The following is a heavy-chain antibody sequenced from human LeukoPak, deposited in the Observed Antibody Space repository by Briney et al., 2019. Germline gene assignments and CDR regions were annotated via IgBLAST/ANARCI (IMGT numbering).Heavy chain of an antibody. J-gene: IGHJ4*02. CDR2: IIPIFGTA. D-gene: IGHD5-24*01. CDR1: GGTFSSYA. CDR3: VVEMATISCPFETCGSLY. V-gene: IGHV1-69*01. Sequence: SVKVSCKASGGTFSSYAISWVRQAPGQGLEWMGGIIPIFGTANYAQKFQGRVTITADESTSTAYMELGSLRSEDTAVYYCVVEMATISCPFETCGSLYWGQGTLVTVSS.